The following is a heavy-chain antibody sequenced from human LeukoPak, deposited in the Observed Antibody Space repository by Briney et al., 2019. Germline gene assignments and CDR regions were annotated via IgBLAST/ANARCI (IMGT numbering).Heavy chain of an antibody. CDR2: INPTSGGT. CDR3: ARGVVAATFYYYMDV. CDR1: GYSFADYY. J-gene: IGHJ6*03. Sequence: ASVKVSCKASGYSFADYYMHWVRQAPSQGLEWMGWINPTSGGTNYAPKFQGRVTMTRDTSISTAYMELSRLRSDDTAVYYCARGVVAATFYYYMDVWGKGTTVTVSS. V-gene: IGHV1-2*02. D-gene: IGHD2-15*01.